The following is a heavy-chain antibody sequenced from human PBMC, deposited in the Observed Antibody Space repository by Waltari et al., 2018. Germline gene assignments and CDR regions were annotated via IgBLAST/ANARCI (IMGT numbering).Heavy chain of an antibody. CDR1: GGSFSGYY. Sequence: QVQLQQWGAGLLKPSETLSLTCAVYGGSFSGYYWSWIRQPPGKGLEWIGEINHSGSTNHTPSLKCGVTISVDTSKNQFSRKRSSVTAADTAVYYCARHAYIAVAGTVGYYYGMDVWGQGTTVTVSS. V-gene: IGHV4-34*01. CDR3: ARHAYIAVAGTVGYYYGMDV. CDR2: INHSGST. D-gene: IGHD6-19*01. J-gene: IGHJ6*02.